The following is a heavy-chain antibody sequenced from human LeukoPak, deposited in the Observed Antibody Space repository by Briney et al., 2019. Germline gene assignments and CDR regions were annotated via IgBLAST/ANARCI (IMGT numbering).Heavy chain of an antibody. CDR1: GFTFSSYS. D-gene: IGHD5-12*01. V-gene: IGHV3-21*01. J-gene: IGHJ4*02. CDR2: ISSSSYI. CDR3: ARSAIVATIDN. Sequence: PGGSLRLSCAASGFTFSSYSMNWVRQAPGKGLEWVSSISSSSYIYYADSVKGRFTISRDNAKNSLYLQMNSLRAEDTAVYYCARSAIVATIDNWGQGTLVTVSS.